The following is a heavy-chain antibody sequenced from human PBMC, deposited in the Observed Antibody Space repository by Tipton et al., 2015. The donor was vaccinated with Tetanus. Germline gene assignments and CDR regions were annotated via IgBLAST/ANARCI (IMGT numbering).Heavy chain of an antibody. CDR2: ISHSGTP. D-gene: IGHD3-22*01. V-gene: IGHV4-30-4*01. J-gene: IGHJ4*02. CDR3: ARDRRDFAYDSRGFYSPLYYFDN. CDR1: GGSISSDAHY. Sequence: TLSLTCSVSGGSISSDAHYWSWIRQPPGKGLEWLGYISHSGTPNYNPSLMSRVTLSLDTARGQFALKLTSVTAADAAVYFCARDRRDFAYDSRGFYSPLYYFDNWGQGLRVTVSS.